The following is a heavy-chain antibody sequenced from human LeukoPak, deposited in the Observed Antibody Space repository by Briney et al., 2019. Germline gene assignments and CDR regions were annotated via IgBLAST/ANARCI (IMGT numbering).Heavy chain of an antibody. CDR2: ISAYNGNT. V-gene: IGHV1-18*01. CDR1: GYTFTSYG. J-gene: IGHJ3*02. D-gene: IGHD1-26*01. Sequence: GASVKVSCKASGYTFTSYGITWVRQAPGQGLEWMGWISAYNGNTNYAQKVQGRVTMTRDTSISTAYMELSRLRSDDTAVYYCARDPKIKSGTYSLRTFDIWGQGTMVTVSS. CDR3: ARDPKIKSGTYSLRTFDI.